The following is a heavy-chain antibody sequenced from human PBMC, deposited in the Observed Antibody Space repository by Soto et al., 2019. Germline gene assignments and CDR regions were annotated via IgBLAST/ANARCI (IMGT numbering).Heavy chain of an antibody. Sequence: QVQLVESGGGLVQPGGSLRLSCAASGFTFSDFYMSWVRQAPGKGLEWVSYISPSGYSTFYADSMKGRFTIYRDNSRNSLYLQINSLRPEDTAVYYCVCLAARDLNWFDPCGQGTLVSVSS. CDR1: GFTFSDFY. CDR3: VCLAARDLNWFDP. V-gene: IGHV3-11*01. J-gene: IGHJ5*02. CDR2: ISPSGYST. D-gene: IGHD6-6*01.